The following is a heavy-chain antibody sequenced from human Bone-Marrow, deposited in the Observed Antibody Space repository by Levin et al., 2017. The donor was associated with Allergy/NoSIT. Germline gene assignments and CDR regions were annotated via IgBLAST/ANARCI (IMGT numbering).Heavy chain of an antibody. Sequence: ASVKVSCAASGFTFSSYWMSWVRQAPGKGLEWVANIKQDGSEKYYVDSVKGRFTISRDNAKNSLYLQMNSLRAEDTAVYYCASRYCSSTSCYTNWFDPWGQGTLVTVSS. CDR2: IKQDGSEK. CDR1: GFTFSSYW. J-gene: IGHJ5*02. V-gene: IGHV3-7*03. CDR3: ASRYCSSTSCYTNWFDP. D-gene: IGHD2-2*01.